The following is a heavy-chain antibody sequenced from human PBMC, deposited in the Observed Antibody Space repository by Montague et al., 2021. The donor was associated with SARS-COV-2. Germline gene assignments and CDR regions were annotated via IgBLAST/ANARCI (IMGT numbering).Heavy chain of an antibody. CDR2: IKNRANDYAT. CDR1: ASTFSGSD. CDR3: TSRGNWKDVNEYFHH. J-gene: IGHJ1*01. D-gene: IGHD1-20*01. V-gene: IGHV3-73*01. Sequence: SLRLSCAASASTFSGSDLHWVRQASGKGLEWLGRIKNRANDYATXYAXSLKGRFTISRDDSRKTAYLQMNNLRTEDTAFYYCTSRGNWKDVNEYFHHWGQGTLVTVSS.